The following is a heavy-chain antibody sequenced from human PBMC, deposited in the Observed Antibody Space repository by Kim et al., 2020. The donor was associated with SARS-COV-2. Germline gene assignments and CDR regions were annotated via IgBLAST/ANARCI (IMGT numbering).Heavy chain of an antibody. CDR3: ARVDQYNSSGYYLDY. V-gene: IGHV1-69*13. CDR2: IIPIFGTA. Sequence: SVNVSCKASGGTFSSYAISWVRQAPGQGLEWMGGIIPIFGTANYAQKFQGRVTITADESTSTAYMELSSLRSEDTAVYYCARVDQYNSSGYYLDYWGQGTLVTVSS. CDR1: GGTFSSYA. J-gene: IGHJ4*02. D-gene: IGHD3-22*01.